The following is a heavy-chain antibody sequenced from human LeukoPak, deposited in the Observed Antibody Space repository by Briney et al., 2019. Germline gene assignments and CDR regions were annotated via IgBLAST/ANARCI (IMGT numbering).Heavy chain of an antibody. CDR1: GFTFSSYW. V-gene: IGHV3-7*01. J-gene: IGHJ4*02. D-gene: IGHD2-2*01. CDR2: LKQDGSEK. Sequence: GGSLRLSCAASGFTFSSYWMSWVRQAPGKGLEWVANLKQDGSEKYYVDSVKGRFTISRDNAKNSLYLQMNSLRAEDTAVYYCARVLIVIIPAGLDYWGQGTLVTVSS. CDR3: ARVLIVIIPAGLDY.